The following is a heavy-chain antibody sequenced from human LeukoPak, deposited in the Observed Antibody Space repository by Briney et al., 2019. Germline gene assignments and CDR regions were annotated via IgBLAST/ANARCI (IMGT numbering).Heavy chain of an antibody. CDR1: GFTFSSYS. V-gene: IGHV3-21*01. D-gene: IGHD4/OR15-4a*01. Sequence: GESLRLSCAASGFTFSSYSMNWVRQAPGKGLEWVSSISSSSSYIYYADSVKGRFTISRDNAKNSLYLQMNSLRAEDTAVYYCARAVLARLVDYWGQGTLVTVSS. CDR3: ARAVLARLVDY. CDR2: ISSSSSYI. J-gene: IGHJ4*02.